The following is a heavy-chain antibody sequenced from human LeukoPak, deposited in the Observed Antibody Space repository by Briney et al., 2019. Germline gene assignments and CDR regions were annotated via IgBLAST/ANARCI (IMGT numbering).Heavy chain of an antibody. D-gene: IGHD4-17*01. J-gene: IGHJ4*02. Sequence: GGSLRLSCSASGVTFSSYAMHWVREAPGKGLEYVSAISSNGGSTYYADSVKGRFTISRDNSKNTRYLQMSSLRAEDTAVCYCVKGTYGDYDHHFDYWGQGTLVTVSS. CDR3: VKGTYGDYDHHFDY. CDR2: ISSNGGST. V-gene: IGHV3-64D*06. CDR1: GVTFSSYA.